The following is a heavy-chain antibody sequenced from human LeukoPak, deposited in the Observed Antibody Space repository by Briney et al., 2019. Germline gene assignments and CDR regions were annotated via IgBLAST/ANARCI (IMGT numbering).Heavy chain of an antibody. D-gene: IGHD6-13*01. CDR1: GGTFSSYT. CDR3: AREPVGIAAAGFDY. CDR2: IIPILGIA. V-gene: IGHV1-69*04. Sequence: SVKVSCKASGGTFSSYTISWVRQAPGQGLEWMGRIIPILGIANYAQKFQGRVTITADKSTSTAYMELSSLRSEDTAVYYCAREPVGIAAAGFDYWGQGTLVTVSS. J-gene: IGHJ4*02.